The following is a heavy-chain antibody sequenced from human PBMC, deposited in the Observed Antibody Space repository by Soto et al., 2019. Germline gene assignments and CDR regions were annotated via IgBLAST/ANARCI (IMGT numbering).Heavy chain of an antibody. CDR1: GYTFTSYD. D-gene: IGHD4-17*01. CDR2: MNPNSGNT. Sequence: QVQLVQSGAEVKKPGASVKVSCKASGYTFTSYDINWVRQATGQGLEWMGWMNPNSGNTGYAQKFQGRVTMTRNTSIXXXXMXXXSXXXEXXXVXXXXXXSPYGDYGVYWGQGTLVTVSS. V-gene: IGHV1-8*01. CDR3: XXXSPYGDYGVY. J-gene: IGHJ4*02.